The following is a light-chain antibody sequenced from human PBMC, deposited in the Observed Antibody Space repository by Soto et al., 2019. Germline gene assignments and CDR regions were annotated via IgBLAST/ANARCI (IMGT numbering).Light chain of an antibody. V-gene: IGKV4-1*01. Sequence: DFVMTQSPDSLAVSLGERATINCKSSQNVLHSSNKKNYLAWYQQKPGQPPQLVIYWASTRKSGVPDRFSGSESGTDFTLTISSVQAEDVAVYYCQQYFSTPLTFGPGTRVDI. CDR1: QNVLHSSNKKNY. CDR2: WAS. J-gene: IGKJ3*01. CDR3: QQYFSTPLT.